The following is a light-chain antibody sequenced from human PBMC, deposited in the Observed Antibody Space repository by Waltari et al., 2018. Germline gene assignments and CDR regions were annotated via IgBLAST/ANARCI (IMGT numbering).Light chain of an antibody. Sequence: QLVLTQSPSASASLGASVKLTCTLDSGHSSNIIAWHQQKPEKGPRLLMKVNSDGSHTKGDGIPDRFSGSSAGPERYLTISSVQSEDEADYYCQTGGHGTWVFGGGTKLTVL. CDR2: VNSDGSH. J-gene: IGLJ3*02. CDR3: QTGGHGTWV. V-gene: IGLV4-69*01. CDR1: SGHSSNI.